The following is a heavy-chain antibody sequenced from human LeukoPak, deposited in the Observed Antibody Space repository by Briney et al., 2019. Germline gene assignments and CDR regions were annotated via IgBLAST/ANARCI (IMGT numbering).Heavy chain of an antibody. V-gene: IGHV3-53*01. CDR3: ARGGRNSPVIFDY. CDR1: GFTVSSNY. J-gene: IGHJ4*02. CDR2: IYSGGST. D-gene: IGHD1/OR15-1a*01. Sequence: GGSLRLSCAASGFTVSSNYMSWVRQAPGKGLEWVSVIYSGGSTYYADSVKGRFTISRDSSKNTLYLQMNSLRAEDTAVYYCARGGRNSPVIFDYWGQGTLVTVSS.